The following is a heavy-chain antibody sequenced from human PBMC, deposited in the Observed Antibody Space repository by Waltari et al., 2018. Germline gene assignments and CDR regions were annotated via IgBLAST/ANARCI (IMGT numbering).Heavy chain of an antibody. Sequence: QVQLVQSGAEVKKPGASVKVSCKASGYTFTSYAMHWVRQAPGQRLEWMGWNNAGNGNTKYSQKFQGRVTITRDTSASTAYMELSSLRSEDTAVYYCARGEDIVVVPAALNWFDPWGQGTLVTVSS. CDR1: GYTFTSYA. J-gene: IGHJ5*02. CDR3: ARGEDIVVVPAALNWFDP. D-gene: IGHD2-2*01. CDR2: NNAGNGNT. V-gene: IGHV1-3*01.